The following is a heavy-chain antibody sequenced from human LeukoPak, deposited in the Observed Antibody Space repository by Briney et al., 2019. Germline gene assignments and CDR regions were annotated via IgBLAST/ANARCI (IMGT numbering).Heavy chain of an antibody. D-gene: IGHD1-26*01. Sequence: PSETLSLTCTVSGGSISSSSYYWAWIGQPPGKGLAWIGSMYYSGNTYYNPSLKSRVTISADTSKNQFSMKLSSVTAADTAVYYCGRCSSGSYNWFDPWGQGTLVTVSS. CDR3: GRCSSGSYNWFDP. V-gene: IGHV4-39*01. CDR1: GGSISSSSYY. J-gene: IGHJ5*02. CDR2: MYYSGNT.